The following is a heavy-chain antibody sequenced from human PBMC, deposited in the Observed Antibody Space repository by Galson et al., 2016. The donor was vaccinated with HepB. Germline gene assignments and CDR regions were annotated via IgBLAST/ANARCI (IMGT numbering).Heavy chain of an antibody. J-gene: IGHJ6*02. Sequence: SLRLSCAASGFTFSDSAMHWVRQASGKGLEWVGRIRSRSNNYATAYAASVKGRFTISRDDSKRMAFLQMNSLKTEDTAVYYCTRVGYRLWFGAPIKDYGMDVWGQGTLVTVSS. CDR2: IRSRSNNYAT. CDR1: GFTFSDSA. CDR3: TRVGYRLWFGAPIKDYGMDV. V-gene: IGHV3-73*01. D-gene: IGHD3-10*01.